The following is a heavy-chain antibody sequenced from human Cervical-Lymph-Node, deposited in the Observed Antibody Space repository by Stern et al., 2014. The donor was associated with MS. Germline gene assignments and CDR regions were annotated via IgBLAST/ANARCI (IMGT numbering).Heavy chain of an antibody. D-gene: IGHD3-22*01. Sequence: MQLVESGAEVKKPGSSVKVSCKASGGTFSSYAISWVRQAPGQGLEWMGGIIPIFGTANYAQKFQGRVTITADESTSTAYMELSSLRSEDTAVYYCARDPRYYYDSSGLPYGMDVWGQGTTVTVSS. CDR2: IIPIFGTA. CDR1: GGTFSSYA. CDR3: ARDPRYYYDSSGLPYGMDV. J-gene: IGHJ6*02. V-gene: IGHV1-69*01.